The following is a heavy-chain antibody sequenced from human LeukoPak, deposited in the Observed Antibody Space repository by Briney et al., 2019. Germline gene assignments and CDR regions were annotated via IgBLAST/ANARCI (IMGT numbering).Heavy chain of an antibody. CDR2: ISYDGSNK. J-gene: IGHJ4*02. Sequence: GGSLRLSCAASGFTFISYAMHWVRQAPGKGLEWVAVISYDGSNKYYADSVKGRFTISRDNAKNSLYLQMNSLRAEDTAVYYCARDYGGSSPFDCWGQGTLVTVSS. D-gene: IGHD4-23*01. CDR1: GFTFISYA. V-gene: IGHV3-30*04. CDR3: ARDYGGSSPFDC.